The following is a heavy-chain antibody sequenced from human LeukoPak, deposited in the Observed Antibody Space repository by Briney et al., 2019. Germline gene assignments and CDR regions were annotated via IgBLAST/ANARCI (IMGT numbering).Heavy chain of an antibody. CDR2: IPFDESIN. CDR1: GFNFRNYA. CDR3: AKDFYYYDSSGYDY. V-gene: IGHV3-30*04. D-gene: IGHD3-22*01. J-gene: IGHJ4*02. Sequence: GMSLRLSCAASGFNFRNYAMLWVRQAPGKGLEWVAVIPFDESINYYADSVKGRFTISRDNSKNTLYLQMNSLRAEDAAVYYCAKDFYYYDSSGYDYWGQGTLVTVSS.